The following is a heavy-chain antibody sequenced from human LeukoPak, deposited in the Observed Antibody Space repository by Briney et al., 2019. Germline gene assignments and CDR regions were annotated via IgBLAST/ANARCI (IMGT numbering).Heavy chain of an antibody. D-gene: IGHD6-19*01. Sequence: GESLKISCKGSGYSFTSYWIGWVRQMPGKGLEWMGIIYPGDSDTRYSPSFQGQVTISADKSISTAYLQWSSLKASDTAMYYCARIIAVAGTGGGFDYWGQGTLVTVSS. V-gene: IGHV5-51*01. CDR2: IYPGDSDT. J-gene: IGHJ4*02. CDR1: GYSFTSYW. CDR3: ARIIAVAGTGGGFDY.